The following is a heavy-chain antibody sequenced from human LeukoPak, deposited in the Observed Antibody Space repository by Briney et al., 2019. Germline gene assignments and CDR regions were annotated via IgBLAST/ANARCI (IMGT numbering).Heavy chain of an antibody. D-gene: IGHD6-19*01. V-gene: IGHV3-30*18. Sequence: PGGSLRLSCAVSGFTFSSYGMHWVRQAPDKGLEWVTFISYDGRDKNYADSVKGRFTISRDNSKNTLYLEMNSLRPEDTAVYYCAKQDPYSSAWYPWGQGTLVTVSS. J-gene: IGHJ5*02. CDR3: AKQDPYSSAWYP. CDR1: GFTFSSYG. CDR2: ISYDGRDK.